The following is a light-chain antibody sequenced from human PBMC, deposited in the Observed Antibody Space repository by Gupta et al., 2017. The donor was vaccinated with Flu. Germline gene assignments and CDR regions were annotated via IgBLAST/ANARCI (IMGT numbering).Light chain of an antibody. CDR3: CSYTEGGPDIYV. V-gene: IGLV2-23*01. Sequence: QSDLTQPDSVSGSPGQSNTISCTGSSRDIGTYKHVSWYQHPPGKAPQLMIYEGNKRHSGVSNRFSGSKSGTTASVTISGLQAEDEDDYYCCSYTEGGPDIYVFGTGTEVTVL. CDR2: EGN. J-gene: IGLJ1*01. CDR1: SRDIGTYKH.